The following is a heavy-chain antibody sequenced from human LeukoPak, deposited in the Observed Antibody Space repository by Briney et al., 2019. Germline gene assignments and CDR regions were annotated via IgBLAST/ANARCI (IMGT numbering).Heavy chain of an antibody. CDR3: ARGIAALGFDP. Sequence: PGGSLRLSCAASGFTFSSYSMNWVRQAPGKGLEWVSSISSSSYIYYADSVKGRFTISRDNAKNSLYLQMNSLRAEDTAVYYCARGIAALGFDPWGQGTLVTVSS. CDR2: ISSSSYI. D-gene: IGHD6-6*01. V-gene: IGHV3-21*01. CDR1: GFTFSSYS. J-gene: IGHJ5*02.